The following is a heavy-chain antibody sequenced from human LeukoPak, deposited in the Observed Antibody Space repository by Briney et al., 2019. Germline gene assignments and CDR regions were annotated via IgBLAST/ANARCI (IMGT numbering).Heavy chain of an antibody. V-gene: IGHV3-7*01. CDR1: GFTFSSYW. Sequence: GGSLRLSCAASGFTFSSYWMSWVRQAPGKGLEWVANIKQDGSEKYYVDSVKGRFTISRDNAKNSLYLQMNSLRAEDTAVYCYARSVYCSGGRCYSSNWFDPRRQATLVTVSS. CDR2: IKQDGSEK. D-gene: IGHD2-15*01. CDR3: ARSVYCSGGRCYSSNWFDP. J-gene: IGHJ5*02.